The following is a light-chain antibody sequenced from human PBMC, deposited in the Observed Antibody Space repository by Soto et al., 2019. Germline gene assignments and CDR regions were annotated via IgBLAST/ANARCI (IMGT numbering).Light chain of an antibody. CDR1: QSISSW. CDR2: KAS. V-gene: IGKV1-5*03. Sequence: DIQMTQSPSTLSASVGDRVTITCRASQSISSWLAWYQHKPGKAPKVLIYKASGLESGVPSRFSGSGSGTAFTLTISSLQPYDVSTYYCQQYNSYPFTFGPGTKVDIK. J-gene: IGKJ3*01. CDR3: QQYNSYPFT.